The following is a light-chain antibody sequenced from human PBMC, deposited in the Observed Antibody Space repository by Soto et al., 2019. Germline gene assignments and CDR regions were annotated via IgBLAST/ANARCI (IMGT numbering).Light chain of an antibody. J-gene: IGKJ2*01. V-gene: IGKV1-5*03. CDR3: QQYNILKT. CDR2: KAS. CDR1: QSISSW. Sequence: DIQMTQSPSTLSASVGDRVTITCRASQSISSWLAWYQQKPGKAPKLLIYKASSLESGVPSRFSGSGSGTEFTLTISSLQPDDFATYYCQQYNILKTFGQGTKLEIK.